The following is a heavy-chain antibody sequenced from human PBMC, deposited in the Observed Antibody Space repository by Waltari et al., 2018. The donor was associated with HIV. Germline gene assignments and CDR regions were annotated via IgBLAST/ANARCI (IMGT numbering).Heavy chain of an antibody. D-gene: IGHD2-15*01. J-gene: IGHJ6*02. CDR3: AKWAGGGFYWDGMDV. CDR2: VYYTWHP. CDR1: GGSISSFH. V-gene: IGHV4-59*01. Sequence: QVHLQESGPGLVKPSETLSLTCTVSGGSISSFHYSWIRQPPGQGLAWIGYVYYTWHPDYTPPQKSRVTISEDTSKNQSPLKLCSVPAADPAVYSWAKWAGGGFYWDGMDVWGQGTTVTVSS.